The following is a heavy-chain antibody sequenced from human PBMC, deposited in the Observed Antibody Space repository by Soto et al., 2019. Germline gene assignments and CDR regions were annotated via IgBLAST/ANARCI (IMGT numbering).Heavy chain of an antibody. Sequence: SLRLSCTASGFMFSTYWMSWVRQAPGKGLEWVANIKQDGSEKYYVDSVKGRFTVSRDNAQDSLYLQMNRLGPEDTAVYFCVKQGLQYASYWLDFWGQGTLVTVSS. D-gene: IGHD5-18*01. CDR2: IKQDGSEK. V-gene: IGHV3-7*03. CDR1: GFMFSTYW. J-gene: IGHJ4*02. CDR3: VKQGLQYASYWLDF.